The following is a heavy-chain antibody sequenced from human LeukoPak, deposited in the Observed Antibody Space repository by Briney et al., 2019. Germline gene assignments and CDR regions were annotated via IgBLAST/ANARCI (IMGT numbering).Heavy chain of an antibody. J-gene: IGHJ3*02. D-gene: IGHD2-2*01. CDR3: ARGVEVVPAAYDAFDI. CDR1: GFTFSSYA. V-gene: IGHV3-53*01. Sequence: GGSLRLSCAASGFTFSSYAMSWVRQAPGKGLEWVSVIYSGGSTYYADSVKGRFTISRDNSKNTLYLQMNSLRAEDTAVYYCARGVEVVPAAYDAFDIWGQGTMVTV. CDR2: IYSGGST.